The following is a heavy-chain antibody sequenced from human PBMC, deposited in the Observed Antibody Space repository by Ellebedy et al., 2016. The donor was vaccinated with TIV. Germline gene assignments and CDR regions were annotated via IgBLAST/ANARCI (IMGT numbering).Heavy chain of an antibody. D-gene: IGHD3-22*01. CDR1: GYTFTSYG. V-gene: IGHV1-18*01. J-gene: IGHJ3*02. CDR3: AKYYDSSGYYWAFDI. Sequence: ASVKVSCKASGYTFTSYGITWVRQAPGQGLEWMGWNSAYNGNTNYAQKFQGRVTMTRDTSTSTVYMELGGLGSEDTAVYYCAKYYDSSGYYWAFDIWGQGTMVTVSS. CDR2: NSAYNGNT.